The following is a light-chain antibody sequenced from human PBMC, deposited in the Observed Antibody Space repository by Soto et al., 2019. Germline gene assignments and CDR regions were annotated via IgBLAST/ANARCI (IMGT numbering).Light chain of an antibody. CDR2: GNS. CDR3: KSYGSSLNAVV. Sequence: QSVLTQPPSVSGAPGQRVTISCTGSSSNIGAGYDVHWYQQLPGTAPKLLIYGNSNRPSGVPDRFSGSKSGASASLAITGLQAEDEADYYCKSYGSSLNAVVFGGGTKLTVL. J-gene: IGLJ2*01. CDR1: SSNIGAGYD. V-gene: IGLV1-40*01.